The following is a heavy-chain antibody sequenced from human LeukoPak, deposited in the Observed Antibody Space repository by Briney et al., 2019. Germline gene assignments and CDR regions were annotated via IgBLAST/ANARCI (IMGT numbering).Heavy chain of an antibody. D-gene: IGHD3-16*01. Sequence: PSETLSLTCTVSGGSISSSSYYWGWIRQPPGQGLEWIGSIYYSGSTYYNPSLKSRVTISVDTSKNQFSLKLSSVTAADTALYFCRRRKPNGGSRSYFDYWGQGTLVTASS. CDR2: IYYSGST. J-gene: IGHJ4*02. CDR1: GGSISSSSYY. CDR3: RRRKPNGGSRSYFDY. V-gene: IGHV4-39*01.